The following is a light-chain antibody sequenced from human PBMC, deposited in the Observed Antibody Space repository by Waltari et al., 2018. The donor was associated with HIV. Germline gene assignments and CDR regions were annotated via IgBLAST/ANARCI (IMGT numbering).Light chain of an antibody. J-gene: IGLJ2*01. V-gene: IGLV2-14*01. CDR2: EVS. CDR1: NTDVGGYNY. Sequence: QSALTQPASVSGSPGQSITISCTGSNTDVGGYNYVSWYQQHPGKAPKLMIYEVSHRPSGVSNRFSGSKSGNTASLTISGLQTEDEADYYCSSYTSSNTLVFGGGTKLTVL. CDR3: SSYTSSNTLV.